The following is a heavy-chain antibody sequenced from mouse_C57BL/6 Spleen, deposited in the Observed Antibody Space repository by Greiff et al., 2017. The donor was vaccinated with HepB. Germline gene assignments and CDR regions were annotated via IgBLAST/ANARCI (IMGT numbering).Heavy chain of an antibody. CDR3: ARSDYYGSSRYWYFDV. J-gene: IGHJ1*03. CDR1: GYSFTDYN. V-gene: IGHV1-39*01. Sequence: EVKLVESGPELVKPGASVKISCKASGYSFTDYNMNWVKQSNGKSLEWIGVINPNYGTTSYNQKFKGKATLTVDQSSSTAYMQLNSLTSEDSAVYYCARSDYYGSSRYWYFDVWGTGTTVTVSS. D-gene: IGHD1-1*01. CDR2: INPNYGTT.